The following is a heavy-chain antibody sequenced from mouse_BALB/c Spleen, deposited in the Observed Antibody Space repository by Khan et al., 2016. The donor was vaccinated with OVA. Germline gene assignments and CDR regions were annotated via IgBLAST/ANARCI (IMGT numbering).Heavy chain of an antibody. CDR1: GYTFTEYT. CDR2: INPNNGDT. V-gene: IGHV1-18*01. CDR3: ARWYCGSTWFAY. Sequence: EVQLQQSGPELVKPGASVKISCKTSGYTFTEYTMHWVKQSHGKSLEWIGGINPNNGDTNYSQKFKGKATLTVDKSSSTAYMEFRSLTSEDSAVYYGARWYCGSTWFAYWGQGTLVTVSA. J-gene: IGHJ3*01. D-gene: IGHD1-1*01.